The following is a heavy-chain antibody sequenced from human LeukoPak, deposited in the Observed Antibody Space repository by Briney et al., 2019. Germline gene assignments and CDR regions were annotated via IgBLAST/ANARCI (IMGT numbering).Heavy chain of an antibody. CDR2: INHSGST. J-gene: IGHJ5*02. CDR1: GFTFSNYA. V-gene: IGHV4-34*01. D-gene: IGHD5-12*01. CDR3: ARRRAAWLQNNWFDP. Sequence: GSLRLSCAASGFTFSNYAVNWVRQAPGKGLEWIGEINHSGSTNYNPSLKSRVTISVDTSKNQFSLKLSSVTAADTAVYYCARRRAAWLQNNWFDPWGQGTLVTVSS.